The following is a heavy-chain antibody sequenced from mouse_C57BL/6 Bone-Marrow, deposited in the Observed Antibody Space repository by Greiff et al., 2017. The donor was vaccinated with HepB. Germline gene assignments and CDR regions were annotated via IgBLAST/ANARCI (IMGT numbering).Heavy chain of an antibody. D-gene: IGHD1-1*01. J-gene: IGHJ4*01. CDR3: AREDTTVVAQFLYYYAMDY. Sequence: VQLQQSGPELVKPGASVKISCKASGYSFTDYNMNWVKQSNGKSLEWIGVINPNYGTTSYNQKFKGKATLTVDHSSSTAYMQLNSLTSEDSAVYYCAREDTTVVAQFLYYYAMDYWGQGTSVTVSS. CDR1: GYSFTDYN. CDR2: INPNYGTT. V-gene: IGHV1-39*01.